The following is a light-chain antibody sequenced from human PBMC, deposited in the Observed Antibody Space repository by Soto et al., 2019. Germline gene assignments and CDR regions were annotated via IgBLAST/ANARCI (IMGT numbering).Light chain of an antibody. J-gene: IGKJ1*01. Sequence: ELVMTQSPATLSVSPGQGVTLSCRASQSVRSDLAWYRQKPGQAPRLLIHTASTRATNIPARFSGSGSGTDFTLTITSLQSEDFAVYYCQQYYMWPPVFGQGTKVDIK. V-gene: IGKV3-15*01. CDR3: QQYYMWPPV. CDR2: TAS. CDR1: QSVRSD.